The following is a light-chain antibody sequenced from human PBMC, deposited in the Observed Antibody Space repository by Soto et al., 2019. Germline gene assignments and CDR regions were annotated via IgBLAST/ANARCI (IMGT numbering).Light chain of an antibody. CDR1: QSLGYSDGNTY. V-gene: IGKV2-30*01. CDR3: MQGTHWPWT. Sequence: FVMTQSPLSLPVTLGQPASISCRSSQSLGYSDGNTYLSWFQQRPGQSPRRLIYMVSNRDSGVPDRFGGSGSGTDFTLKISRVEAEDVGIYYCMQGTHWPWTFGQGAKVDIK. J-gene: IGKJ1*01. CDR2: MVS.